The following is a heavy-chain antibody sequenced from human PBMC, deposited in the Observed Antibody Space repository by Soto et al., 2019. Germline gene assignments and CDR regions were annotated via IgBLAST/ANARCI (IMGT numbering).Heavy chain of an antibody. Sequence: PGESLKISCNGSGDTFTSHWIAWVRQMPGKGLELMGLIYPADSDTRYSPSFEGQVTISVDKSISTAYLQWSSLRASDTAMYYCVRPQAKELGTIRGAFDIWGQGTKVTVSS. CDR3: VRPQAKELGTIRGAFDI. CDR1: GDTFTSHW. D-gene: IGHD3-10*01. J-gene: IGHJ3*02. V-gene: IGHV5-51*01. CDR2: IYPADSDT.